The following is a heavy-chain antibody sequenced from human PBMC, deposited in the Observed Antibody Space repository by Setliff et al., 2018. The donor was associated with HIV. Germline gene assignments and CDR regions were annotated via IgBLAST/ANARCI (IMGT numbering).Heavy chain of an antibody. D-gene: IGHD6-13*01. J-gene: IGHJ4*02. V-gene: IGHV4-59*11. CDR2: IHHSGGT. Sequence: ETLSLTCTVSYGSISGHYWTWIRQPPGKGLEWIGYIHHSGGTQYNPSLMSRLTMSVDSSKNQFSLSLSSVTAADTAVYYCARLPDINSWPFDHWARGTLVTVSS. CDR3: ARLPDINSWPFDH. CDR1: YGSISGHY.